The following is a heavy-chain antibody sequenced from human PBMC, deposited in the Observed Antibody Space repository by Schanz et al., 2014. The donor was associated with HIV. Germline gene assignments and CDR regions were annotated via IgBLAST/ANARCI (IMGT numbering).Heavy chain of an antibody. Sequence: VPLLESAGGLVQPGGSLRLSCAVSGFTITSYGMSWVRQAPGKGLGWVANIKEDGSEKYHADSVKGRFTISRDNAKNALFLQMESLRAEDTAVYYCARDGGEVWGQGTTVTVSS. D-gene: IGHD3-16*01. CDR3: ARDGGEV. CDR1: GFTITSYG. V-gene: IGHV3-7*01. CDR2: IKEDGSEK. J-gene: IGHJ6*02.